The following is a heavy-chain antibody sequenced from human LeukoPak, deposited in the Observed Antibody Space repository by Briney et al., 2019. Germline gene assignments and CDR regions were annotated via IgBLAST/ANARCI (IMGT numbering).Heavy chain of an antibody. CDR2: SCPSDSDT. Sequence: NHGEALKISCKGSGSTFTHYWIGWVRQMPGKGLEWMGISCPSDSDTKSSPSFQGQVPISVDKSISTAYLQWSSLKASDTAMYYCARPSYCSGGTCHPGEQDYWGQGTLVSVS. CDR1: GSTFTHYW. V-gene: IGHV5-51*01. D-gene: IGHD2-15*01. CDR3: ARPSYCSGGTCHPGEQDY. J-gene: IGHJ4*02.